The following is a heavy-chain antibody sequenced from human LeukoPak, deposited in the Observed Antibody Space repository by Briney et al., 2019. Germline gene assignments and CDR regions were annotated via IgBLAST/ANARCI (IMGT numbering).Heavy chain of an antibody. V-gene: IGHV3-7*01. CDR1: GFTFSSYW. CDR2: MKYDGSEK. Sequence: PGGSLRPSCAASGFTFSSYWLSWVRQAPGKGLEWVANMKYDGSEKYYVDSVKGRFTISRDNAKNSLYLQMNSLRAEATAVYYCARDIEAAGLFLDYWGQGTLVTVSS. J-gene: IGHJ4*02. D-gene: IGHD6-13*01. CDR3: ARDIEAAGLFLDY.